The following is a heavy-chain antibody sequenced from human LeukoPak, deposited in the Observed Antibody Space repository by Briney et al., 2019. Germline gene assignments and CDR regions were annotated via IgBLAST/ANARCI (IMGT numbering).Heavy chain of an antibody. V-gene: IGHV1-24*01. CDR3: ATSLPRSNDILTGYYKGGLDY. Sequence: ASVKVSCKVSGYTLTELSMHWVRQAPGKGLEWMGGFDPEDGETIYAQKFQGRVTMTEDTSTDTAYMELSSQRSEDTAVYHCATSLPRSNDILTGYYKGGLDYWGQGTLVTVSS. D-gene: IGHD3-9*01. CDR2: FDPEDGET. J-gene: IGHJ4*02. CDR1: GYTLTELS.